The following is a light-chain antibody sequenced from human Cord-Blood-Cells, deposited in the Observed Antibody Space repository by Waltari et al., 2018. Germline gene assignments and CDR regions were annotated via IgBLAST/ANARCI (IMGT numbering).Light chain of an antibody. CDR1: SSDVGSYNL. V-gene: IGLV2-23*01. CDR2: EGS. J-gene: IGLJ1*01. CDR3: CSYAGSSTYV. Sequence: QSALTQPAFVSGSPGQSITISCTGTSSDVGSYNLVSWYQQHPGKAPKLMIYEGSKRXXXVSXRXXXSXSXXXXXXXISGLQAEDEADYYCCSYAGSSTYVFGTGTKVTVL.